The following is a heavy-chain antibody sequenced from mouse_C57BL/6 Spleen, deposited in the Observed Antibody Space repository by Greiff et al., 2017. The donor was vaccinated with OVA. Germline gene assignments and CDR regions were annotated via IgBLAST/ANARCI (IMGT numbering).Heavy chain of an antibody. J-gene: IGHJ2*01. Sequence: VKVVESGPGLVAPSQRLSITCTVSGFSLTSYAISWVRQPPGKGLEWLGVIWTGGGTNYNSALKSRLSISKDNSKSQVFLKMNSLQTDDTARYYCARGWDYFDYWGQGTTLTVSS. CDR2: IWTGGGT. CDR3: ARGWDYFDY. D-gene: IGHD3-3*01. CDR1: GFSLTSYA. V-gene: IGHV2-9-1*01.